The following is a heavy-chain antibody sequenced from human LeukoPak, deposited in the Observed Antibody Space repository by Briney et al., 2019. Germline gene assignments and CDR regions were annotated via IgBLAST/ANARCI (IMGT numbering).Heavy chain of an antibody. CDR3: ARDAPIGSAYYYYMDF. CDR2: INPSGGST. J-gene: IGHJ6*03. D-gene: IGHD1-1*01. Sequence: ASVKVSCKASGYTFTSYYMHWVRQAPGQGLEWMGIINPSGGSTSYAQKFQGRVTMTRDTSTRTVYMALSSLRSEDTAVYYCARDAPIGSAYYYYMDFWGKGTTVTISS. V-gene: IGHV1-46*01. CDR1: GYTFTSYY.